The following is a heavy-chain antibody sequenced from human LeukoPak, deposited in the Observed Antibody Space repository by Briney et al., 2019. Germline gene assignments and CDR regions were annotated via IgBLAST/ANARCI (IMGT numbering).Heavy chain of an antibody. CDR1: GGSISSGDYY. J-gene: IGHJ5*02. CDR2: MYYSGST. D-gene: IGHD3-22*01. V-gene: IGHV4-30-4*01. Sequence: SQALSLTYTVSGGSISSGDYYWSWIRQPPGKGLEWIAYMYYSGSTYYNPSLKSRVTMSADTSKNQLSLKLSSVTAADTAVYYCARPYYYDSRIDPWGQGILVTVSS. CDR3: ARPYYYDSRIDP.